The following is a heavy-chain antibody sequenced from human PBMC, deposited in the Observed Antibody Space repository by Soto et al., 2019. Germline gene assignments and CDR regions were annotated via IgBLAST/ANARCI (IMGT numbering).Heavy chain of an antibody. Sequence: QVQLVQSGAEVKKPGASVKVSCKASGYTFTSYGISWVRQAPGQGLEWMGWISAYNGNTNYAQKLRGRVTMTTGTSTRTAYMELRSLRSDDTAVYYCAGLPRRGDYYYYGMDVWGQGTTVTVSS. CDR1: GYTFTSYG. CDR3: AGLPRRGDYYYYGMDV. J-gene: IGHJ6*02. D-gene: IGHD3-10*01. CDR2: ISAYNGNT. V-gene: IGHV1-18*01.